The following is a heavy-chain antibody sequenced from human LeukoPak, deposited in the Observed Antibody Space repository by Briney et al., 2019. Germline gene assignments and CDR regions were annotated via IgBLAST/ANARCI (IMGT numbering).Heavy chain of an antibody. CDR3: ATPDRRVNY. V-gene: IGHV1-69*04. Sequence: SVKVSCKASGFTFTSYGFSWVRQAPGQGLEWMGRIIPILGIANYAQKFQGRVTITADKSTSTAYMELSSLRSEDTAVYYCATPDRRVNYWGQGTLVTVSS. J-gene: IGHJ4*02. CDR2: IIPILGIA. CDR1: GFTFTSYG. D-gene: IGHD3-9*01.